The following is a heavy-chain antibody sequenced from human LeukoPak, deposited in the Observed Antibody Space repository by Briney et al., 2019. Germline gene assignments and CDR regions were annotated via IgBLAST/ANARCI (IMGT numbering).Heavy chain of an antibody. J-gene: IGHJ6*02. Sequence: SETLSLTCAVYGGSFSGYYWSWIRQPPGKGLEWIGEINHSGSTNYNPSLKSRVTISVDTSKNQFSLKLSSVTAADTAVYYCARVRYYDFWSGYPRRLYGMDVWGQGTTVTVSS. D-gene: IGHD3-3*01. CDR2: INHSGST. CDR3: ARVRYYDFWSGYPRRLYGMDV. CDR1: GGSFSGYY. V-gene: IGHV4-34*01.